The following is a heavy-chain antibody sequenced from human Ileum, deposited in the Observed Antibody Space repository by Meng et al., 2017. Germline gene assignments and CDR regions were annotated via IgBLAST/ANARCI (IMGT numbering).Heavy chain of an antibody. J-gene: IGHJ4*02. CDR2: ISQESGRT. CDR3: VRNEGYSLGD. CDR1: GESISSRDW. Sequence: QLQGSGQGLGKPSGTLSRTCAVSGESISSRDWWSWVRQPPGKGLEWIGEISQESGRTNYNPSLKSRVTISLDKSKNQFSPNLNSVTAADTAVYYCVRNEGYSLGDWGQGTLVTVSS. V-gene: IGHV4-4*02. D-gene: IGHD2-21*01.